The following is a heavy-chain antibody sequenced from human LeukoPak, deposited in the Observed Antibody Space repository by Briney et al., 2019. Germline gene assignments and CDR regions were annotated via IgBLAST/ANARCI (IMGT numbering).Heavy chain of an antibody. Sequence: GGSLRLSCAASGFTFSSYAMSWVRQAPGKGLEWVSAISGSGGSTYYADSVKGRFTISRDNSKNTLYLQMNSLRAEDRAVYYCAKAPVTSCRGAYCYPFDSWGQGTLVTVSS. V-gene: IGHV3-23*01. CDR2: ISGSGGST. CDR1: GFTFSSYA. D-gene: IGHD2-21*01. CDR3: AKAPVTSCRGAYCYPFDS. J-gene: IGHJ4*02.